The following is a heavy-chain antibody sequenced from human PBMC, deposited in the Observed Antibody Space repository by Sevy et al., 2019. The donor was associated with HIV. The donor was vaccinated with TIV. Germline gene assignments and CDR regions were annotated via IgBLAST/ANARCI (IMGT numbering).Heavy chain of an antibody. CDR2: FDPEDGDPEDGKT. J-gene: IGHJ4*02. Sequence: ASVKVSCKVSGYTLTQFSMHWVRQAPGKGLEWMTTFDPEDGDPEDGKTIYAQKFLGRVTMTEDTSTDIAYMELSSLRSDDTAVYYCATTKDYYDSSDYPFDYWGQGTLVTVSS. V-gene: IGHV1-24*01. CDR3: ATTKDYYDSSDYPFDY. D-gene: IGHD3-22*01. CDR1: GYTLTQFS.